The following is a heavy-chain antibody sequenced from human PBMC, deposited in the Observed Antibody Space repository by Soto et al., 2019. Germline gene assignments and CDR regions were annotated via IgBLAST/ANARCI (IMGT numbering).Heavy chain of an antibody. CDR3: ARIDHYYDSSGYYSPYWVDP. J-gene: IGHJ5*02. D-gene: IGHD3-22*01. CDR2: IYYSGST. V-gene: IGHV4-28*01. Sequence: SATLSLTCAVSGYSISSSNWWGWIRQPPGKGLEWIGYIYYSGSTYYNPSLKSRVTMSVDTSKNQFSLKLSSVTAVDTAVYYCARIDHYYDSSGYYSPYWVDPWGQGTLVTV. CDR1: GYSISSSNW.